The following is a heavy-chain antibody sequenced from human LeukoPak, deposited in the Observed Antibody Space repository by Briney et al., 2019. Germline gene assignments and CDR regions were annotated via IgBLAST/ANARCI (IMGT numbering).Heavy chain of an antibody. Sequence: ASVKVSCKASGYTFTSYDINWVRQAPGQGLEWMGWINPNTGGTNYAQKFLGRVTMTRDTSISTVYMELSRLRSDDTAVYYCARVRHYGSGTFLWAPSFDIWGQGTTVTVSS. J-gene: IGHJ3*02. CDR2: INPNTGGT. CDR1: GYTFTSYD. V-gene: IGHV1-2*02. CDR3: ARVRHYGSGTFLWAPSFDI. D-gene: IGHD3-10*01.